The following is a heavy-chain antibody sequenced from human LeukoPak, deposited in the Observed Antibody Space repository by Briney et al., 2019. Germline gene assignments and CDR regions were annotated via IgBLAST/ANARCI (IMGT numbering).Heavy chain of an antibody. J-gene: IGHJ4*02. D-gene: IGHD3-22*01. CDR3: ARLGGTGDSSPGPPS. CDR1: GGSFSGYY. Sequence: SETLSLTCAVYGGSFSGYYWSWIRQPPGKGLEWIGEINHSGSTNYNPSLKSRVTISVDTSKNQFSLKLSSVTAADTAVYYCARLGGTGDSSPGPPSWGQGTLVTVSS. CDR2: INHSGST. V-gene: IGHV4-34*01.